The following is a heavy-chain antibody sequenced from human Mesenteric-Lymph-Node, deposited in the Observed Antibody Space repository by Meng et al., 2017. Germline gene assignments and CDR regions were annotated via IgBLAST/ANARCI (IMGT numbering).Heavy chain of an antibody. J-gene: IGHJ4*02. CDR1: GGATPSCRVP. CDR3: ANLRCRVASCYSEIDS. D-gene: IGHD2-15*01. Sequence: QLRLQQSRYVLVKPSPTLSLPCRGSGGATPSCRVPYAWIRQPPVKGLDWIGYVYHSDNTCHNPSLKSRVTMSVDKSKNQFSLELTSVTAADTAVYYCANLRCRVASCYSEIDSWGQGTLVTVSS. CDR2: VYHSDNT. V-gene: IGHV4-30-2*01.